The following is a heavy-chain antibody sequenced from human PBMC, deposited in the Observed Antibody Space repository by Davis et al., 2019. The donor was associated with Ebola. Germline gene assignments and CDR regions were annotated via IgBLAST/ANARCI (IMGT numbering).Heavy chain of an antibody. CDR2: FDPEDGET. J-gene: IGHJ4*02. D-gene: IGHD1-26*01. CDR3: ATASGSLTGFDY. CDR1: GYTLTELS. Sequence: ASVKVSCKVSGYTLTELSMHWVRQAPGKGLEWMGGFDPEDGETIYAQKFQGRVTMTEVTSTDTAYMELSSLRSEDTAVYYCATASGSLTGFDYWGQGTLVTVSS. V-gene: IGHV1-24*01.